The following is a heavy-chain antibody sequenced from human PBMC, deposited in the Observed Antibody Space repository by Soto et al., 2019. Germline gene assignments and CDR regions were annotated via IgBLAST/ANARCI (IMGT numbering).Heavy chain of an antibody. V-gene: IGHV4-30-2*01. CDR3: ARGGSGWYNWFDP. D-gene: IGHD6-19*01. Sequence: PSETLSLTCAISGAPITWGDYSWNWIRQPPGKGLEWIGSISHTGSTSYNPSLKSRVTMSVDKSKNQFSLKLSSVTAADTAVYYCARGGSGWYNWFDPWGQGTLVTVSS. J-gene: IGHJ5*02. CDR1: GAPITWGDYS. CDR2: ISHTGST.